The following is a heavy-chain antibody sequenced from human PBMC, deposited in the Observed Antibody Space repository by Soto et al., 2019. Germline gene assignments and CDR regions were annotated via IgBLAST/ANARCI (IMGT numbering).Heavy chain of an antibody. Sequence: GGSLRLSCAASGFTFSGYGMHWVRQAPGKGLEWVAVISYDGSNKYYADSVKGRFTISRDNSKNTLYLQMNSLRAEDTAVYYCAKGRFLEWLPPGDYWGQGTLVTVSS. CDR2: ISYDGSNK. J-gene: IGHJ4*02. CDR3: AKGRFLEWLPPGDY. D-gene: IGHD3-3*01. CDR1: GFTFSGYG. V-gene: IGHV3-30*18.